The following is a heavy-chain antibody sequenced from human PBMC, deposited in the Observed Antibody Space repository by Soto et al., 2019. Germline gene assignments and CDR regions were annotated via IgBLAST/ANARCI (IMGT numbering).Heavy chain of an antibody. CDR1: GFAFSNYA. J-gene: IGHJ4*02. V-gene: IGHV3-23*01. D-gene: IGHD6-6*01. CDR2: ISTSIDAT. CDR3: AKDRTVAARHFDY. Sequence: SLRLSCAASGFAFSNYAMHWVRQAPGKGLEWVSSISTSIDATYYADSVKGRFTISRDDSKNTLYLQMNSLRAEDSAVYYCAKDRTVAARHFDYWGQGTQVTVSS.